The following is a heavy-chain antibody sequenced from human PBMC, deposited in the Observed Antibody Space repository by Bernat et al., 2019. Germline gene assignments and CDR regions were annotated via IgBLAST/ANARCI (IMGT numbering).Heavy chain of an antibody. CDR3: ARDPRDIAYGLDV. V-gene: IGHV4-30-4*01. Sequence: QVQLQESGPGLVKPSQTLSLTCTVPGGSINSGDHYWNWIRQPPGGGLEWVGYIYHSGTTYYNPSLRSRVKMSVDTSKNQFSLNLSSVTAADTAVYYCARDPRDIAYGLDVWGQGTTVIVSS. CDR2: IYHSGTT. J-gene: IGHJ6*02. D-gene: IGHD2-15*01. CDR1: GGSINSGDHY.